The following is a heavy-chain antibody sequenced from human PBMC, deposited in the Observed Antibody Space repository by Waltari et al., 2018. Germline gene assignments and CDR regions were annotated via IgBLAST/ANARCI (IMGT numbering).Heavy chain of an antibody. Sequence: QVQLVESGGGVVQPGRSLRLSCAASGFTFSSYGMPGVRQAPGKGLEWVAVISYDGSNKNYADSVKGRFTISRDNSKNTLYLQMNSLRAEETAVYYCAKTLGLRYYYGMDVWGQGTTVTVSS. CDR1: GFTFSSYG. J-gene: IGHJ6*02. D-gene: IGHD5-18*01. V-gene: IGHV3-30*18. CDR3: AKTLGLRYYYGMDV. CDR2: ISYDGSNK.